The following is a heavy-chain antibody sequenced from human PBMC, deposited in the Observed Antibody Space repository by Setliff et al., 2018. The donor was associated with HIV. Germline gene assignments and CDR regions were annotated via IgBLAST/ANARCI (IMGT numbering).Heavy chain of an antibody. Sequence: TLSLTCTVYGASVSSHYWSWIRQPPGKGLEWVGSISDRGTTNYNPSLKSRVTVSSDTSKNQVSLKVTSLTAADTAEYYCARHKVTSTLGGLIYDYFYYGMDVWGHGTTVTSP. CDR1: GASVSSHY. D-gene: IGHD3-16*01. CDR3: ARHKVTSTLGGLIYDYFYYGMDV. V-gene: IGHV4-59*02. J-gene: IGHJ6*02. CDR2: ISDRGTT.